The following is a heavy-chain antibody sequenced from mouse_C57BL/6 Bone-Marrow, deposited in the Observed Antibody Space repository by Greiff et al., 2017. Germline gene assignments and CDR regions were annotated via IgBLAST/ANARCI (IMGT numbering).Heavy chain of an antibody. V-gene: IGHV1-59*01. Sequence: QVQLKQPGAELVRPGTSVKLSCKASGYTFTSSWMHWVKQRPGQGLEWIGVIDPSDSYTNYNQKFKGKATLTVDTSSSTAYMQLSSLTSEDSAVYYCARFYGSSYWYFDVWGTGTTVTVSS. J-gene: IGHJ1*03. CDR1: GYTFTSSW. CDR3: ARFYGSSYWYFDV. D-gene: IGHD1-1*01. CDR2: IDPSDSYT.